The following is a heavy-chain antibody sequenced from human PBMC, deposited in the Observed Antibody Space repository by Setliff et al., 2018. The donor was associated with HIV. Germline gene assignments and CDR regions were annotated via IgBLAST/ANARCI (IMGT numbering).Heavy chain of an antibody. Sequence: ASVKVSCKASGFIFTHYYIHWVRQAPGQGLEWMGRISPNSGGTQFAQKFQGRVALTRDTSISTAYMELSSLRSEDTAVYYCARGTRVGANDAFDIWGQGTMVTVSS. CDR2: ISPNSGGT. J-gene: IGHJ3*02. CDR1: GFIFTHYY. V-gene: IGHV1-2*06. CDR3: ARGTRVGANDAFDI. D-gene: IGHD1-26*01.